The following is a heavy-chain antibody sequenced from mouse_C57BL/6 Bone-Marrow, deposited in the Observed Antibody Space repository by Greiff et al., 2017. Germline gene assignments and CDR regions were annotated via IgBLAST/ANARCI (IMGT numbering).Heavy chain of an antibody. J-gene: IGHJ4*01. CDR1: GFTFTDYY. CDR2: IRNKANGYTT. Sequence: EVQGVESGGGLVQPGGSLSLSCAASGFTFTDYYMSWVRQPPGKALEWLGFIRNKANGYTTEYSASVKGRFTISRDNSQSSLYLQMNALRAEDSATYYCARLGTTMDYWGQGTSVTVSS. CDR3: ARLGTTMDY. V-gene: IGHV7-3*01. D-gene: IGHD2-3*01.